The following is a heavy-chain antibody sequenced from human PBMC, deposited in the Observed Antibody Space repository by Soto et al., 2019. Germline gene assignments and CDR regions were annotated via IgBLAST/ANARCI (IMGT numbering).Heavy chain of an antibody. CDR1: GFTFSSYA. CDR3: AKLTLTHDYIWGSYRPDAFDI. J-gene: IGHJ3*02. D-gene: IGHD3-16*02. Sequence: ESLKISCAASGFTFSSYAMSWVRQAPGKGLEWVSAISGSGGSTYYADSVKGRFTISRNNSKNTLYLQMNSLRAEDTAVSYCAKLTLTHDYIWGSYRPDAFDIWGQGTMVTVSS. V-gene: IGHV3-23*01. CDR2: ISGSGGST.